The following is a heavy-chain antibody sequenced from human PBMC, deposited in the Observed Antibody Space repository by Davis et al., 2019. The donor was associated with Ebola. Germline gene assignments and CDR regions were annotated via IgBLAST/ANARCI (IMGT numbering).Heavy chain of an antibody. V-gene: IGHV3-30*04. CDR3: AKDWGGYYDSSGYLDY. CDR2: ISYDGSNK. D-gene: IGHD3-22*01. Sequence: PGGSLRLSCAASGFTFSSYAMHWVRQAPGKGLEWVAVISYDGSNKYYADSVKGRFTISRDNSKNTLYLQMNSLRAEDTAVYYCAKDWGGYYDSSGYLDYWGQGTLVTVSS. J-gene: IGHJ4*02. CDR1: GFTFSSYA.